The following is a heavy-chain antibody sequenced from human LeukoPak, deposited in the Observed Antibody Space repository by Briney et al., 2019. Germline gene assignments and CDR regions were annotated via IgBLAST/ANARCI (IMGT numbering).Heavy chain of an antibody. J-gene: IGHJ4*02. CDR1: GYTFTSYG. V-gene: IGHV1-2*02. CDR3: ARASYYYDSSGYPGYYFDY. Sequence: ASVKVSCKASGYTFTSYGISWVRQAPGQGLEWMGWINPNSGGTNYAQKFQGRVTMTRDTSISTAYMELSRLRSDDTAVYYCARASYYYDSSGYPGYYFDYWGQGTLVTVSS. CDR2: INPNSGGT. D-gene: IGHD3-22*01.